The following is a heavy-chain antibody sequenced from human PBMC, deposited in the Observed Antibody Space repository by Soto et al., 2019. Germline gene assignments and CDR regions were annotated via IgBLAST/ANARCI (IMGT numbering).Heavy chain of an antibody. Sequence: QVQLQQWGAGLLKPSETLSLTCAVYGGSFSGYYWSWIRQPPGKGLEWIGEINHSGSTNYNPSLKRRVTISVDTSKNQFSLKRSSVTAADTAVYYCAREADSSGLRFDYWGQGTLVTVSS. J-gene: IGHJ4*02. CDR1: GGSFSGYY. CDR3: AREADSSGLRFDY. V-gene: IGHV4-34*01. CDR2: INHSGST. D-gene: IGHD6-19*01.